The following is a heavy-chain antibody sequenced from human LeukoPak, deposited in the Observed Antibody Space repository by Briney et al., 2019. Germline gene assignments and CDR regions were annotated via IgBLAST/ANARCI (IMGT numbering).Heavy chain of an antibody. CDR1: GFAFSSFA. V-gene: IGHV3-23*01. J-gene: IGHJ4*02. CDR3: AKVPPDSSGYQPFDY. D-gene: IGHD3-22*01. CDR2: ISGSGGST. Sequence: GGSLRLSCAASGFAFSSFAMNGVRQAPGKGLEGVSSISGSGGSTYYADSVKGRFTISRDNSKNTLYLQMNSLRAEDTAVYYCAKVPPDSSGYQPFDYWGQGTLVTVSS.